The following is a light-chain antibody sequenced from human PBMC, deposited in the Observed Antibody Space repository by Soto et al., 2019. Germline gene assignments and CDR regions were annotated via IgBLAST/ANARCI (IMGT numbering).Light chain of an antibody. Sequence: DIQMTQSPSSVSASVGDRVTITCRASQGISSRLAWYQQTPGKAPNLLIYAASSLQSGVPSRFSGSGSETDFTLTIGSLQPEDFATYYCQPSNSFPLTFGGGTKVEIK. CDR1: QGISSR. J-gene: IGKJ4*01. CDR2: AAS. V-gene: IGKV1-12*01. CDR3: QPSNSFPLT.